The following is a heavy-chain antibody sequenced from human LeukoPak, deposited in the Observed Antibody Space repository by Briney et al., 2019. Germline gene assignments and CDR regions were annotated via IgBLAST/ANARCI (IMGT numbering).Heavy chain of an antibody. J-gene: IGHJ4*02. V-gene: IGHV4-38-2*02. CDR1: GFTFSSYG. Sequence: GSLRLSCAASGFTFSSYGMHWVRQAPGKGLEWIGSIYHSGSTYYTPSLKSRVTISVDTSKNQFSLKLSSVTAADTAVYYCAREMHLGGDGSVYWGQGTLVAVSS. CDR2: IYHSGST. CDR3: AREMHLGGDGSVY. D-gene: IGHD3-16*01.